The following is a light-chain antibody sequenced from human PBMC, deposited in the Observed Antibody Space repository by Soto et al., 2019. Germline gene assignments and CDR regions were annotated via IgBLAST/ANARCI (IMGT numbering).Light chain of an antibody. V-gene: IGLV2-8*01. Sequence: QSALTQPPSASGSPGQSVTISCTGTSSDVGAYKYVSWYQQYPGKAPKLMIYEVTKRPSGVPDLFSGSTSGNTTSLTVSGHQTEDETDYYCTSYVDNDIWVFGGGTKVTVL. CDR2: EVT. CDR3: TSYVDNDIWV. J-gene: IGLJ3*02. CDR1: SSDVGAYKY.